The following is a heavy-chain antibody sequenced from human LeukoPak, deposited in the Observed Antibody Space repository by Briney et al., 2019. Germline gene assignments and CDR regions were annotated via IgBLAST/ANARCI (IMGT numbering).Heavy chain of an antibody. Sequence: GGCLRLSCAASGFTFSSYVMNTVRQAPGEGREWVSYISSSVSTIYYAHSVKGRFSISRDNAKNSLYLQMNSLRAEDTAVYYCARDYPPYSSGWYDDYYYGMDVWGQGTTVTASS. CDR2: ISSSVSTI. V-gene: IGHV3-48*03. J-gene: IGHJ6*02. CDR3: ARDYPPYSSGWYDDYYYGMDV. D-gene: IGHD6-19*01. CDR1: GFTFSSYV.